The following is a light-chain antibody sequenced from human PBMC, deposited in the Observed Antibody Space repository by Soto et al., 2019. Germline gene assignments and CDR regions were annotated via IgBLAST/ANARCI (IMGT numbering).Light chain of an antibody. CDR3: MQGTHWPPYT. Sequence: DVVMTQSPLSLPVTLGQPASISCRSSQSLAYSDGNTYLNWFQQRPGQSPRRLIYKVSNRDSGVPDRFGGSGSGTDFTLKICRVEAEDGGVYYCMQGTHWPPYTFGQGTKLEIK. CDR1: QSLAYSDGNTY. J-gene: IGKJ2*01. V-gene: IGKV2-30*01. CDR2: KVS.